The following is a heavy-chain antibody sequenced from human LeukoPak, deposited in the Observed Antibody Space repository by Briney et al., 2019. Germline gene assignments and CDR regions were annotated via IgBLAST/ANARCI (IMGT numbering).Heavy chain of an antibody. V-gene: IGHV4-39*01. D-gene: IGHD3-9*01. CDR3: ARAYTTGYPNFDF. CDR2: VYYSGST. Sequence: SETLSLTCTVSGGSVSSKTYYWGWIRQTPGKGLEWIGNVYYSGSTYKNPSLQSRVTIFIDTSKNQFSLILSSVTAADTAVYYCARAYTTGYPNFDFWGQGTLVTVSS. CDR1: GGSVSSKTYY. J-gene: IGHJ4*02.